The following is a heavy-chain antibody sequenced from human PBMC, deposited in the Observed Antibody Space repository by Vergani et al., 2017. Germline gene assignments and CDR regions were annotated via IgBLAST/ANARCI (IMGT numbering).Heavy chain of an antibody. D-gene: IGHD3-22*01. CDR3: ARVRRXDSSGYYYYYGMDV. J-gene: IGHJ6*02. V-gene: IGHV4-30-4*01. CDR1: GGSISSGDYY. Sequence: QAQLQESGPGLVKPSQTLSLTCTVSGGSISSGDYYWSWIRQPPGKGLEWIGYIYYSGSTYYNPSLKSRVTISVDTSKNQFSLKLSSVTAADTAVYYCARVRRXDSSGYYYYYGMDVWGQGTTVTVSS. CDR2: IYYSGST.